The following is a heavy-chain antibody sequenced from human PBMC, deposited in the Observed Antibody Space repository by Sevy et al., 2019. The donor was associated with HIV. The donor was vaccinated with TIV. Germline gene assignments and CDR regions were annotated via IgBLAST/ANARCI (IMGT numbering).Heavy chain of an antibody. CDR3: ARGKAALPGYDYGMDV. D-gene: IGHD6-6*01. J-gene: IGHJ6*02. V-gene: IGHV3-33*01. CDR1: GFTFSSYG. CDR2: IWYDGSNK. Sequence: GGSLRLSCEVFGFTFSSYGMHWVRQAPGKGLEWVAVIWYDGSNKYYADSVKGRFTISRDNTKNTLHLQMNSLRAEDTAVYYCARGKAALPGYDYGMDVWGQGTTVTVSS.